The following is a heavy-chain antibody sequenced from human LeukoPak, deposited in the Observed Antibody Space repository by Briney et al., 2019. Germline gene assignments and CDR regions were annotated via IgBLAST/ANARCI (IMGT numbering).Heavy chain of an antibody. J-gene: IGHJ3*02. D-gene: IGHD2-2*01. CDR2: INHSGST. CDR1: GGSFSGYY. CDR3: ASLWPYQLSAFDI. Sequence: SETLSLTCAVYGGSFSGYYWSWIRQPPGKGLEWIGEINHSGSTNYNPSLKSRVTISVDTSKNQFSLKLSSETAADTAVYYCASLWPYQLSAFDIWGQGTMVTVSS. V-gene: IGHV4-34*01.